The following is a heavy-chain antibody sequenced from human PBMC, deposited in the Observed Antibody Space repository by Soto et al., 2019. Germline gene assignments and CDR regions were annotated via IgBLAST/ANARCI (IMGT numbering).Heavy chain of an antibody. CDR1: GYTFTSYG. J-gene: IGHJ6*02. V-gene: IGHV1-18*01. D-gene: IGHD2-21*02. CDR2: ISAYNGNT. CDR3: AGDADCLQRYCYYGMDF. Sequence: ASVKVSCMASGYTFTSYGISWVRQDPGQGLEWMGWISAYNGNTNYAQKLQGRATMTTDTSSSTACMELRSLRSDNTAVYYCAGDADCLQRYCYYGMDFWGQGIKVTVSS.